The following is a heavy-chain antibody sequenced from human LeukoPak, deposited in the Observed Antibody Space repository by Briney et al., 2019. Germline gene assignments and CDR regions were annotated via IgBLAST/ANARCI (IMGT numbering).Heavy chain of an antibody. V-gene: IGHV3-7*03. CDR2: IKDDGSGK. D-gene: IGHD2-21*02. J-gene: IGHJ4*02. CDR1: GFTFSNYW. Sequence: PGRSLRLSCAASGFTFSNYWMSWVRQAPGRGLEWVANIKDDGSGKYYVDSLKGRFTISRDNAKNSLYLQMNSLRADDTAVYYCARHGLAGSVAVTASYFDYWGQGTLVTVPS. CDR3: ARHGLAGSVAVTASYFDY.